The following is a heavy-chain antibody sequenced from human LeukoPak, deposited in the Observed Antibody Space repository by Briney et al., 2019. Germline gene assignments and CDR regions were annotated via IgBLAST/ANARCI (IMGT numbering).Heavy chain of an antibody. CDR3: ARGWELLDY. V-gene: IGHV6-1*01. Sequence: SQTLSLTCAISGDSVFSNRATWHGLRQSPSRGLEWLGRTYYRSKWYNDYGVSVKSRITINTDTSKNQFSLQLNSVSPEDTAVYYCARGWELLDYWGQGTLVTVSS. D-gene: IGHD1-26*01. CDR1: GDSVFSNRAT. CDR2: TYYRSKWYN. J-gene: IGHJ4*02.